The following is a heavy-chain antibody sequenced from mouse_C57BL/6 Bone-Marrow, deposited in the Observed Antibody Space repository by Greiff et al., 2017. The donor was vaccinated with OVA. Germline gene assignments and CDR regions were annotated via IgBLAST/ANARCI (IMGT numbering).Heavy chain of an antibody. Sequence: VQLQQPGAELVKPGASVKLSCKASGYTFTSYWMHWVKQRPGQGLEWIGMIHPNSGSTNYNEKFKSKATLTVDKSSSTAYMQLSSLTSEDSAVYYCARSRLRRGLDYWGQGTTLTVSS. J-gene: IGHJ2*01. CDR1: GYTFTSYW. CDR3: ARSRLRRGLDY. D-gene: IGHD2-4*01. V-gene: IGHV1-64*01. CDR2: IHPNSGST.